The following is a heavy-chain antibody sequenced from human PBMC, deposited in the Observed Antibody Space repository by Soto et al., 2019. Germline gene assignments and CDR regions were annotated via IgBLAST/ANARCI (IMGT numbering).Heavy chain of an antibody. CDR2: INHGGSP. CDR3: ARGRSGVLRYLDGGYFFDY. CDR1: GGSFSDYY. D-gene: IGHD3-9*01. J-gene: IGHJ4*02. Sequence: SETLSLTCAFFGGSFSDYYWSWIRQPPGKGLEWIGEINHGGSPNYNPSFKSRVTISVDTSKNQLSLKLSSVTAADTAVYYCARGRSGVLRYLDGGYFFDYWGQGTLVTVSS. V-gene: IGHV4-34*01.